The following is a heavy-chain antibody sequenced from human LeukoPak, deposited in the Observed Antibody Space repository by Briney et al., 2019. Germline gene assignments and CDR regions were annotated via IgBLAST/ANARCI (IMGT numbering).Heavy chain of an antibody. Sequence: GGSLRLSCPASGFTFSDYSMSWVRQAQGTGLEGVSSISSSSDYIYYADSVKGRFTISRDNARNSLYLKMNSLRAEDTAVYYCARSRSVSNYKGMDVWGQGTTVTVSS. J-gene: IGHJ6*02. CDR1: GFTFSDYS. D-gene: IGHD5/OR15-5a*01. V-gene: IGHV3-21*01. CDR2: ISSSSDYI. CDR3: ARSRSVSNYKGMDV.